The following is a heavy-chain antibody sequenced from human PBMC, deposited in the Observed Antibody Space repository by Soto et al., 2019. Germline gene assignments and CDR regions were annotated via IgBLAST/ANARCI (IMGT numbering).Heavy chain of an antibody. D-gene: IGHD5-12*01. CDR3: ARDRGYSGYDVSNYFDY. Sequence: PSLTCTVSGGSISSGDYYWSWIRQPPGKGLEWIGYIYYSGSTYYNPSLKSRVTISVDTSKNQFSLKLSSVTAADTAVYYCARDRGYSGYDVSNYFDYWGQGTLVTVSS. CDR1: GGSISSGDYY. V-gene: IGHV4-30-4*01. CDR2: IYYSGST. J-gene: IGHJ4*02.